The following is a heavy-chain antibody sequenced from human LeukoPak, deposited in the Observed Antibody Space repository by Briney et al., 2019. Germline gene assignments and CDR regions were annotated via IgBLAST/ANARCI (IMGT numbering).Heavy chain of an antibody. Sequence: SETLSLTCTVSGASISSYYWSWIRQPPGKGLEWIGRIYTSAIISGNTNYNPSLKSRVTMSVDTSKNQSSLRLRSVTAADTAVYYCARDRYYYDGSGYYSAFDTWGQGTMVTVSS. D-gene: IGHD3-22*01. J-gene: IGHJ3*02. V-gene: IGHV4-4*07. CDR1: GASISSYY. CDR3: ARDRYYYDGSGYYSAFDT. CDR2: IYTSAIISGNT.